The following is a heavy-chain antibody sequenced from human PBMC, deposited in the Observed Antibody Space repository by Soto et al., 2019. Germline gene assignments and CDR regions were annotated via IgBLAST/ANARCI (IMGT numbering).Heavy chain of an antibody. Sequence: GGSLRLSCAASGFTFSNYGMGWVRQAPGKGLEWVSGISGSGGGTHYAGSVKGRFTISRDNSRSTLYLQVNSLRAEDSAVYYCAKDLEDYDIFTGYPGFDYWGQGTLVTVSS. CDR3: AKDLEDYDIFTGYPGFDY. CDR2: ISGSGGGT. D-gene: IGHD3-9*01. V-gene: IGHV3-23*01. CDR1: GFTFSNYG. J-gene: IGHJ4*02.